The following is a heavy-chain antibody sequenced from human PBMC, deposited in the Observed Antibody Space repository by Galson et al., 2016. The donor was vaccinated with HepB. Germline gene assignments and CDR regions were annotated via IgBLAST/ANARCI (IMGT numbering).Heavy chain of an antibody. CDR1: GVTFSSDW. Sequence: SLRLPRAASGVTFSSDWKHWVRQAPGKGLVWVARINSDGSSTSYAGSVKGRFTISRDNAKNTLYLQMNSLRAEDTAVYYCASSVAAAGNWFDPWGQGTLVTVSS. CDR3: ASSVAAAGNWFDP. CDR2: INSDGSST. J-gene: IGHJ5*02. D-gene: IGHD6-13*01. V-gene: IGHV3-74*01.